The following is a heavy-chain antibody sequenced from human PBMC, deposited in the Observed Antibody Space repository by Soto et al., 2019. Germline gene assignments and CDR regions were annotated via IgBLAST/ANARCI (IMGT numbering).Heavy chain of an antibody. CDR3: ARGLSGPDFGSGYYGYYYYDMDV. CDR2: MNPNSGNT. V-gene: IGHV1-8*01. Sequence: ASVKVSCKASGYTFTSYDINWVRQATGQGLEWMGWMNPNSGNTGYAQKFQGRVTMTRNTSISTAYMELSSLRSEDTAVYYCARGLSGPDFGSGYYGYYYYDMDVWGKGTTVTVSS. J-gene: IGHJ6*03. D-gene: IGHD3-3*01. CDR1: GYTFTSYD.